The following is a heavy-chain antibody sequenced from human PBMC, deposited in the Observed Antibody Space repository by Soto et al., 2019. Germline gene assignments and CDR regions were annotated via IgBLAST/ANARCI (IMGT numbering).Heavy chain of an antibody. V-gene: IGHV1-69*01. CDR2: IIPIFGTA. CDR1: GGTINSYA. D-gene: IGHD2-2*02. J-gene: IGHJ5*02. CDR3: ARARTDIVLVPAAIAWFDP. Sequence: GASVEVSCKESGGTINSYAMSWVRQANGQGLEWMGGIIPIFGTANYAQKFQGRVTITADESTSTAYMELSSLRSEDTAVYYCARARTDIVLVPAAIAWFDPWGQGTLVTVSS.